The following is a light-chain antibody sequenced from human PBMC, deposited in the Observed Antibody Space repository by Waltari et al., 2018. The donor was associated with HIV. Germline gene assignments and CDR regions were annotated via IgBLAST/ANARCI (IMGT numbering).Light chain of an antibody. J-gene: IGLJ2*01. CDR3: SSYTSNSTPL. V-gene: IGLV2-14*01. CDR1: SSDIADYNH. CDR2: EVT. Sequence: QSALIQPASVSGSPGQSVTISCTGASSDIADYNHISWYQQHPGKAPKLMIYEVTTRPSGVSIRFSGSKSANTASLTISGLQAEDEADYYCSSYTSNSTPLFGGGTKLTVL.